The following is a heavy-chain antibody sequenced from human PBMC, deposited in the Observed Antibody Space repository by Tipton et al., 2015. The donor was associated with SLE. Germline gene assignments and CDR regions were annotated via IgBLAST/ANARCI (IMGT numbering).Heavy chain of an antibody. Sequence: GSLRLSCAVSGFTLTDYAMHWVRQAPGKGLEYVSAISSNGASTYYADSLKGRFTISRDVSMNTLSLQMGSLRAEDMAVYFCAREAYSRSSGDYFDYWGQGTLVTVSS. J-gene: IGHJ4*02. CDR2: ISSNGAST. CDR3: AREAYSRSSGDYFDY. CDR1: GFTLTDYA. V-gene: IGHV3-64*02. D-gene: IGHD6-6*01.